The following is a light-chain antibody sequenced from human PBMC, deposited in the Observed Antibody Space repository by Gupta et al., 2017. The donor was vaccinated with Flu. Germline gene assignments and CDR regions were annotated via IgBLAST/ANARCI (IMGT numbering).Light chain of an antibody. Sequence: ATLPVSLGERATLSCRTSQSVRAKVDWIKQKPGQAPRLLIYDASTRDTGIPARFSGSGYGTEFTLTISSRQSEDCAVYYCHQHNNWPPLTFGEGTKVEIK. CDR2: DAS. J-gene: IGKJ4*01. CDR1: QSVRAK. CDR3: HQHNNWPPLT. V-gene: IGKV3D-15*01.